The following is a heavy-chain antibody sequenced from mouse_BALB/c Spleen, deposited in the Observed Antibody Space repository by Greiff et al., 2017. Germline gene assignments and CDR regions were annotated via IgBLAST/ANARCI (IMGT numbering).Heavy chain of an antibody. CDR1: GYTFTSYT. V-gene: IGHV1-4*01. D-gene: IGHD2-10*02. CDR2: INPNSGYI. Sequence: VQLQQSGAELARPGATVKMSCKASGYTFTSYTMHWVKQRPGQGLEWIGYINPNSGYINYNQKFKDKATLSVAKYSSTAYMQLSSLTSEDSAVFYCARSRVTTVERYAMDYWGQGTSVTVSS. J-gene: IGHJ4*01. CDR3: ARSRVTTVERYAMDY.